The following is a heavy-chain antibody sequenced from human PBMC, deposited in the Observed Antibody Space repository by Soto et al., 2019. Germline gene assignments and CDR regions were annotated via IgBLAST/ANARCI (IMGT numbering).Heavy chain of an antibody. Sequence: SVQSFPMQAMAWEHQAPGQRLEGMGWINAGNGNTKYSQKFQGRVTITRDTSASTAYMELSSLRSEDTAVYYCASSRVLEYGMDVRGQGTTVT. J-gene: IGHJ6*02. D-gene: IGHD1-1*01. CDR1: VQSFPMQA. CDR2: INAGNGNT. CDR3: ASSRVLEYGMDV. V-gene: IGHV1-3*01.